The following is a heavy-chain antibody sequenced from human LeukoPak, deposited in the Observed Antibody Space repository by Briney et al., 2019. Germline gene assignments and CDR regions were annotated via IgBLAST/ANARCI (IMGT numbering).Heavy chain of an antibody. Sequence: ASVKVSCKTSGYTFSDYYIQWIRQAPGQGLEWMGWMNPNSGGTKYAQTFQGRVTLTRDTSISTAYLELSSLTSDDTAVYFCARQGSNSSGWYPVDDWGQGTLVTVSS. D-gene: IGHD6-19*01. V-gene: IGHV1-2*02. CDR3: ARQGSNSSGWYPVDD. J-gene: IGHJ4*02. CDR2: MNPNSGGT. CDR1: GYTFSDYY.